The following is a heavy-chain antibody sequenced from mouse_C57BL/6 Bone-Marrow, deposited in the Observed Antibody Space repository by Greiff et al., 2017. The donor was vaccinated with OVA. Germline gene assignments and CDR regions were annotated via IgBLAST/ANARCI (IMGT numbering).Heavy chain of an antibody. CDR1: GFTFSDYG. D-gene: IGHD2-2*01. CDR3: ARAGYRTMDY. CDR2: ISSGSSTI. V-gene: IGHV5-17*01. Sequence: EVKVEESGGGLVKPGGSLKLSCAASGFTFSDYGMHWVRQAPEKGLEWVAYISSGSSTIYYADTVKGRFTISRDNAKNTLFLQMTSLRSEDTAMYYCARAGYRTMDYWGQGTSVTVSS. J-gene: IGHJ4*01.